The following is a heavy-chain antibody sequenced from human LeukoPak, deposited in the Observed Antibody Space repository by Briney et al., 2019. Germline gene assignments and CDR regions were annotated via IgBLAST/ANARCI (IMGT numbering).Heavy chain of an antibody. CDR1: GFICSDHY. Sequence: PGGSLRLSCAASGFICSDHYRDWVRQAPAKGLEWVARRRNKTNSYTTEYAAPVKGRFTVSRDDSTNSLYLQMNSLKTEDTAVYYCASSRENYRQLNYWGQGTLVTVSS. V-gene: IGHV3-72*01. CDR3: ASSRENYRQLNY. J-gene: IGHJ4*02. D-gene: IGHD1-7*01. CDR2: RRNKTNSYTT.